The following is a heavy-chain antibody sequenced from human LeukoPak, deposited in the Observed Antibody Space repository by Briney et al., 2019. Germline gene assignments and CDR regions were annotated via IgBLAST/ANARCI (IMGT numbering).Heavy chain of an antibody. V-gene: IGHV3-43*01. J-gene: IGHJ4*02. Sequence: GGSLRLSCAASGSTFDDYTMHWVRQPPGKGLEWVSLISWDGGSTYYADSVKGRFTISRDNSKNSLSLEMNSLRTEDTALYYCAKDGKNHFDYWGQGTLVTVS. D-gene: IGHD1-14*01. CDR2: ISWDGGST. CDR3: AKDGKNHFDY. CDR1: GSTFDDYT.